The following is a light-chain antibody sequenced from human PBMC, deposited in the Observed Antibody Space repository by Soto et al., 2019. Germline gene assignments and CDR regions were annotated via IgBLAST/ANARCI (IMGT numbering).Light chain of an antibody. V-gene: IGKV3-20*01. Sequence: EIVLTQSPGTLSLSPGERGTLSCRASQSVSSSYLAWYQQKPGQAPRLLIYGASSRATGIPDRFSGSGSGTDFTLTISRLEPEDFAVYYCQQFGNSPYTFGQGTRLEIK. CDR1: QSVSSSY. J-gene: IGKJ2*01. CDR3: QQFGNSPYT. CDR2: GAS.